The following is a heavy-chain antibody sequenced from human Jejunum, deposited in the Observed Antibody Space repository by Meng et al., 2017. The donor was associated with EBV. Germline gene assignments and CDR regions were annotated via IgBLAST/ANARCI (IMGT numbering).Heavy chain of an antibody. CDR3: ARETTGGYYFDY. Sequence: QLQQPGPGLVTPPQTLSLTCAISGDSVSSNSAAWNWIRQSSSRGLEWLGRTYYRSKWYNDYAQSVKSRLTINPDTSKNQFSLQLNSVTPEDTAVYFCARETTGGYYFDYWGQGTLVTVSS. J-gene: IGHJ4*02. CDR1: GDSVSSNSAA. V-gene: IGHV6-1*01. D-gene: IGHD1-1*01. CDR2: TYYRSKWYN.